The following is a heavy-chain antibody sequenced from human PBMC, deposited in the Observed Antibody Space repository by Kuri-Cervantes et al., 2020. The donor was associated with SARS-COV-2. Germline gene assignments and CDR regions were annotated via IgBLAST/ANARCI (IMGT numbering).Heavy chain of an antibody. CDR2: INWNGGST. V-gene: IGHV3-20*04. CDR3: AKWHYSMDV. J-gene: IGHJ6*02. D-gene: IGHD2-8*01. Sequence: GESLKISCAASGFTFDDYGMSWVRQAPGKGLEWVSGINWNGGSTGYADSVKGRFTISRDNSKNTLYLQMDSLRVEDSAVYYCAKWHYSMDVWGQGTTVTVSS. CDR1: GFTFDDYG.